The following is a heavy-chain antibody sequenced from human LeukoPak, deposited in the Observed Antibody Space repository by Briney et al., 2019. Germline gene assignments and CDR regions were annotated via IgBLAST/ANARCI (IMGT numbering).Heavy chain of an antibody. CDR3: AKPNGICSGGTCYMADAFDI. D-gene: IGHD2-15*01. V-gene: IGHV3-23*01. CDR2: VGGNNAGT. Sequence: GGSLRLSCATSGFSFDTSAMSWVRQAPGKRLEWVAAVGGNNAGTFYADSVQGRFTISRDNSNNMLWLHMNSLRAEDTAVYYCAKPNGICSGGTCYMADAFDIWGQGTVVTVSS. J-gene: IGHJ3*02. CDR1: GFSFDTSA.